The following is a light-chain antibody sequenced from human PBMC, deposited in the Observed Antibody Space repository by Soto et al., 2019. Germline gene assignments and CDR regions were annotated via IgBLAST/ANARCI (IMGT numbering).Light chain of an antibody. J-gene: IGLJ1*01. Sequence: QSVLTQPASVSGSPGQSIAISCTGSSSDVGIYNYVSWYQQHPGKVPKLIIYEVTNRPSGVSNRFSGSKSGNTASLTISGLQAEDEADDYCSSYTTSSTRVFGTGTKLT. CDR1: SSDVGIYNY. V-gene: IGLV2-14*01. CDR3: SSYTTSSTRV. CDR2: EVT.